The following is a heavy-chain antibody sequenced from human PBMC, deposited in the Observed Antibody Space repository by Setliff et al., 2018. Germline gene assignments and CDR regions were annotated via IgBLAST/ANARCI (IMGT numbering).Heavy chain of an antibody. Sequence: GASVKVSCKASGGSFSTYAISWARQAPGQGLEWMGVIIPIFGTTNNAQKFQGRVTITADESTSTAYMELSSLRSEDTAVYYCAIDSLPRYCTNGVCYEEFDYWGQGTLVTVSS. CDR2: IIPIFGTT. CDR3: AIDSLPRYCTNGVCYEEFDY. CDR1: GGSFSTYA. D-gene: IGHD2-8*01. V-gene: IGHV1-69*13. J-gene: IGHJ4*02.